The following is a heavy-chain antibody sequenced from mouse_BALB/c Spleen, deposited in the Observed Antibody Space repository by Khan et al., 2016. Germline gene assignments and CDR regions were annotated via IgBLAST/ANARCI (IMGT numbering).Heavy chain of an antibody. D-gene: IGHD1-1*01. CDR3: ARYGYFDY. Sequence: EVELVESGGGLVQPGGSRKLSCAASGFTFSSFGMHWVRQAPEKGLEWVAYISSGSSTIYYADTVKGRFTISRDNPKNTLVLQMTSLRSEDTAMYYCARYGYFDYWGQGTTLTVSS. V-gene: IGHV5-17*02. CDR2: ISSGSSTI. CDR1: GFTFSSFG. J-gene: IGHJ2*01.